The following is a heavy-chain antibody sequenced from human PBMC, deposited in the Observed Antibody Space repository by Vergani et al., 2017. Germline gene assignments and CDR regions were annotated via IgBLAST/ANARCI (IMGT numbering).Heavy chain of an antibody. CDR2: IIPIFGTA. CDR1: GGTFSSYA. D-gene: IGHD1-26*01. J-gene: IGHJ3*02. CDR3: AGVRGWELLDDGAFDI. Sequence: QVQLVQSGAEVKKPGSSVKVSCKASGGTFSSYAISWVRQAPGQGLEWMGGIIPIFGTANYAQKLQGTVTITADKSTSTDYMKLSSLSSEDTAVYYCAGVRGWELLDDGAFDIWGQGTMVTVSS. V-gene: IGHV1-69*06.